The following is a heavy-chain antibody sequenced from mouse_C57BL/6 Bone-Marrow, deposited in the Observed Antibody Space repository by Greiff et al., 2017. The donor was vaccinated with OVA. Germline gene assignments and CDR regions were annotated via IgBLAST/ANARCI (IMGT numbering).Heavy chain of an antibody. CDR3: TPILYYGSYEGFAY. CDR2: IDPEDGDT. CDR1: GFNIKDYY. V-gene: IGHV14-1*01. Sequence: VQLQQSGAELVRPGASVKLSCTASGFNIKDYYMHWVKQRPEQGLEWIGSIDPEDGDTEYAPKFQGKATMTADTSSNTAYLQLSSLTSEDTDVDYCTPILYYGSYEGFAYWGQGTLVTVSA. J-gene: IGHJ3*01. D-gene: IGHD2-1*01.